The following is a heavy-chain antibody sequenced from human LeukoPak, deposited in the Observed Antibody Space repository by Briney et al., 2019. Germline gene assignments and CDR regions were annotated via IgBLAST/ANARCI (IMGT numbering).Heavy chain of an antibody. D-gene: IGHD5-12*01. J-gene: IGHJ4*02. V-gene: IGHV1-69*04. CDR1: GGTFSSYA. Sequence: ASVKVSCKASGGTFSSYAISRVRQAPGQGLEWMGRIIPILGLANYAQKFQGRVTITADKSTSTAYMELSSLRSEDTAVYYCARAKQWMPELNNWGQGTLVTVSS. CDR3: ARAKQWMPELNN. CDR2: IIPILGLA.